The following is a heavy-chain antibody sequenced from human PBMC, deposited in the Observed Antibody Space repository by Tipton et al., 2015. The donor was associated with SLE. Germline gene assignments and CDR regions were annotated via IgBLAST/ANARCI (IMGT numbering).Heavy chain of an antibody. CDR2: INHSGST. CDR1: GGSFSGYY. Sequence: TLSLTCAVYGGSFSGYYWSWIRQPPGKGLEWIGEINHSGSTNYNPSLKSRVTISVDTSKNQFSLKLSSVTAADTAVYYCARGLDRWLNYYYYYHMDVWGKGTTVTVSS. V-gene: IGHV4-34*01. J-gene: IGHJ6*03. CDR3: ARGLDRWLNYYYYYHMDV. D-gene: IGHD3-9*01.